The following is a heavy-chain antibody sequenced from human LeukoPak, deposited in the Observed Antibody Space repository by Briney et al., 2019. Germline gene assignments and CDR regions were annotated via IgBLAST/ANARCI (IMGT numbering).Heavy chain of an antibody. CDR3: ARDPTTVTKGFDI. CDR1: GGSISSHY. J-gene: IGHJ3*02. CDR2: ISYSGST. V-gene: IGHV4-59*11. Sequence: PSETLSLTCTVSGGSISSHYWTWIRQSPGKGLERIGYISYSGSTNYNPSLKSRVTLSVDTSKNQFSLKLSSVTAADTAVYYCARDPTTVTKGFDIWGQGTMVTVSS. D-gene: IGHD4-17*01.